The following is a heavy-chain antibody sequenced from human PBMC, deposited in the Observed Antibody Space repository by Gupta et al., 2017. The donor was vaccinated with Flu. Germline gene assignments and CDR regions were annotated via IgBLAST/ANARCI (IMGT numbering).Heavy chain of an antibody. J-gene: IGHJ6*02. CDR3: ARAMDSTMVMRGAGMNV. Sequence: QAQLVQSGAAVKKPGASVKVSCKASGYAFTYYYIHRGRQAPGQGLEWLGCINTNSGGAEYAQKFQGRVTMTRETSVNTVYMEVARLRSDDTAVYSCARAMDSTMVMRGAGMNVWGQGTTVTVSS. D-gene: IGHD5-18*01. V-gene: IGHV1-2*02. CDR1: GYAFTYYY. CDR2: INTNSGGA.